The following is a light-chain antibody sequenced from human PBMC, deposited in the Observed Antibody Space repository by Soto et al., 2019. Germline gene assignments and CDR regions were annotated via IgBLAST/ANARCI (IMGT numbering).Light chain of an antibody. J-gene: IGLJ2*01. CDR2: SNN. CDR3: AAWDDSLNGVV. Sequence: QSVLTQPPSASGTPGQRVTISCSGSSSNIGSNTVNWYQQLPGTAPKLLISSNNQRPSGVPDRFSGSKSDTSASLAISGLQSEDEAGYYCAAWDDSLNGVVFGGGTKLNVL. CDR1: SSNIGSNT. V-gene: IGLV1-44*01.